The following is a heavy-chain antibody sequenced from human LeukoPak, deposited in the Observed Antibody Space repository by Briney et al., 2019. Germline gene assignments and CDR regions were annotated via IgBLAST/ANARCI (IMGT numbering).Heavy chain of an antibody. CDR3: ARANMVRGVINY. CDR1: GFTFSSYA. V-gene: IGHV3-30*04. CDR2: ISYDGSSK. D-gene: IGHD3-10*01. Sequence: GRSLRLSCAASGFTFSSYAMHWVRQAPGKGLEWVAVISYDGSSKYYADSVKGRFTISRDNSKNTLYLQMNSLRAEDTAVYYCARANMVRGVINYWGQGTLVTVSS. J-gene: IGHJ4*02.